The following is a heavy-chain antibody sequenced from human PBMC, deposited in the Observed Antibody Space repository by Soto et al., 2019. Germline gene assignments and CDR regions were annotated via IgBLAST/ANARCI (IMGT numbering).Heavy chain of an antibody. Sequence: LSLTCAVYGGSFSDYYWSWIRQPPGKGLEWIGEINHSGSTNYNPSLKSRVTISVDTSKNQFSLKLSSVTAADTAVYYCARDVVVVATTDWFDPWGQGTLVTVSS. J-gene: IGHJ5*02. V-gene: IGHV4-34*01. D-gene: IGHD2-15*01. CDR3: ARDVVVVATTDWFDP. CDR1: GGSFSDYY. CDR2: INHSGST.